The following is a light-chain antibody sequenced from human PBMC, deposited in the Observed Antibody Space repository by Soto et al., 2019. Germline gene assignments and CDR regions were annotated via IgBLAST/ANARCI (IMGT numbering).Light chain of an antibody. V-gene: IGLV2-14*01. CDR3: GSYTSSSTFLV. CDR2: DVS. J-gene: IGLJ1*01. CDR1: SSDVGGYNY. Sequence: QSALTQPASVSGSPGQSITISCTGTSSDVGGYNYVSWYQQHPGKAPKLMIYDVSNRPSGVSNRFSGSKSGNTASLTISGLQAEDEADYYCGSYTSSSTFLVFGTGTKLTVL.